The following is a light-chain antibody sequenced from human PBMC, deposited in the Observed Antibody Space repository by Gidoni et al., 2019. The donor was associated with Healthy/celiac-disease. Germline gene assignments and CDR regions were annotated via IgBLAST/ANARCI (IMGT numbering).Light chain of an antibody. CDR1: QSISSY. CDR2: AAS. Sequence: DIQMTQSPSSLSASVGGRVTITCRASQSISSYLSWYQQKPGKAPNLLIYAASSLQSGVPSRFSGSGSGTDFTLTISSLQPEDFATYYCQQSYSTPWTFGQGTKVDFK. CDR3: QQSYSTPWT. J-gene: IGKJ1*01. V-gene: IGKV1-39*01.